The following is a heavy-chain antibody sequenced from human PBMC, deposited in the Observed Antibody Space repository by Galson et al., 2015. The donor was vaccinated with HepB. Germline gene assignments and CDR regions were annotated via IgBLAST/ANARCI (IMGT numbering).Heavy chain of an antibody. Sequence: QSGAEVKKPGESLRISCKGSGYSFTSYWISWVRQMPGKGLEWMGRIDPSDSYTNYSPSFQGHVTISADKSISTAYLQWSSLKASDTAMYYCARQWGQWLVEGGGYFDYWGQGTLVTVSS. CDR2: IDPSDSYT. V-gene: IGHV5-10-1*01. CDR1: GYSFTSYW. J-gene: IGHJ4*02. CDR3: ARQWGQWLVEGGGYFDY. D-gene: IGHD6-19*01.